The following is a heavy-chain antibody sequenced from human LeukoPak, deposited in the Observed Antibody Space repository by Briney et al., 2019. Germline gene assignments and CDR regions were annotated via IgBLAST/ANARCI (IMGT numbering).Heavy chain of an antibody. CDR1: GFTFSSYS. V-gene: IGHV3-21*01. D-gene: IGHD1-26*01. CDR3: ARISGSYLDY. J-gene: IGHJ4*02. CDR2: ISSSSSYI. Sequence: PGGFLRLSCAASGFTFSSYSMNWVRQAPGKGLEWVSSISSSSSYIYYADSVKGRFTISRDNAKNSLYLQMNSLRAEDTAVYYCARISGSYLDYWGQGTLVTVSS.